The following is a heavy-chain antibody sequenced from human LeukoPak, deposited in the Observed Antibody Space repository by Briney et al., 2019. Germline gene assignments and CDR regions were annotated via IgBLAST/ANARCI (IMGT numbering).Heavy chain of an antibody. D-gene: IGHD5-18*01. V-gene: IGHV4-39*07. CDR1: GGSISSSSYY. Sequence: SETLSLTCTVSGGSISSSSYYWSWIRQPPGKGLEWIGEINYSGSTNYNPSLKSRVTISVDTSKNQFSLKLSSVTAADTAVYYCARASDTAMVTEEHDAFDIWGQGTMVTVSS. CDR3: ARASDTAMVTEEHDAFDI. CDR2: INYSGST. J-gene: IGHJ3*02.